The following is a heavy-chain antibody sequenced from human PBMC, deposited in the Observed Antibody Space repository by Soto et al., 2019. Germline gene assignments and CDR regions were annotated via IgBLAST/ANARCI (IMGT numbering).Heavy chain of an antibody. D-gene: IGHD2-21*01. CDR3: ACPRQYYGDRAYDY. V-gene: IGHV5-10-1*01. Sequence: GESLQISCQGSGYTFTTYLITWVRQMPVRGLEWMGRIDPSDSYTNYSPSFQGHVTISAEKSTNNAYLEWRSLKASDSAIYYCACPRQYYGDRAYDYSGQGTLVTVCS. J-gene: IGHJ4*02. CDR2: IDPSDSYT. CDR1: GYTFTTYL.